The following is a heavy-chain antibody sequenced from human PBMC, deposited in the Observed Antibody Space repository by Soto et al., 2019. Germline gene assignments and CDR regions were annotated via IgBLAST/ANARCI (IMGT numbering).Heavy chain of an antibody. J-gene: IGHJ5*02. Sequence: PGGSLRLSCAVSGFTFSSYAMHWVRQAPGKGLEWVAVISYDGSNKYYADSVKGRFTISRDNSKNTLYLQMNSLRAEDTAVYYCARDEAVMHNWFDPWGQGTLVTVSS. CDR1: GFTFSSYA. D-gene: IGHD4-4*01. CDR2: ISYDGSNK. V-gene: IGHV3-30-3*01. CDR3: ARDEAVMHNWFDP.